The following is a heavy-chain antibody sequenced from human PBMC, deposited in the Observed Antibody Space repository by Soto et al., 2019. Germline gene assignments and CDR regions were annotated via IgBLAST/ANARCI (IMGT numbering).Heavy chain of an antibody. V-gene: IGHV4-39*01. CDR2: IYYTEGT. D-gene: IGHD1-26*01. Sequence: PSETLSLTCTVSGGSISSSNYYWAWIRQPPGKGLEWIGNIYYTEGTYYNPSLKSRVTISVDTSENQVPLKLFSVTAADTALYYCVSAAKWELLFDYWGQGIQVTVSS. J-gene: IGHJ4*02. CDR1: GGSISSSNYY. CDR3: VSAAKWELLFDY.